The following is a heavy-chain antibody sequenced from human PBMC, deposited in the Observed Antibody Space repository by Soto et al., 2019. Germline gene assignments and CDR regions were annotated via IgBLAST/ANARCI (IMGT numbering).Heavy chain of an antibody. J-gene: IGHJ6*02. D-gene: IGHD3-22*01. V-gene: IGHV1-18*01. Sequence: ASVKVSCKTSGYSFHNFGISWVRQAPGQGLEWMGWISAYNGNTNYAQILQGRVSMTTDTSTKTAYMEVRSLRSDDTAVYYCARGGYYDSSGSRNYHYYGMNVWGQGTTVTVSS. CDR2: ISAYNGNT. CDR3: ARGGYYDSSGSRNYHYYGMNV. CDR1: GYSFHNFG.